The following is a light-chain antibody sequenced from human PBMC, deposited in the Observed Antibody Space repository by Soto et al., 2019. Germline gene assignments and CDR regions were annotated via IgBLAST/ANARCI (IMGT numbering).Light chain of an antibody. V-gene: IGKV3-11*01. CDR3: XXXXXXPXT. CDR1: QSVFSS. CDR2: DAS. J-gene: IGKJ4*01. Sequence: EIVLTQSPVTLSLSPGERATLSCRASQSVFSSLAWYQQKPGQAPRLLIYDASTRATAIPARFRGSGSGTXXTLXXXSXXXEXXXXXXXXXXXXXPXTXGGGTKVEVK.